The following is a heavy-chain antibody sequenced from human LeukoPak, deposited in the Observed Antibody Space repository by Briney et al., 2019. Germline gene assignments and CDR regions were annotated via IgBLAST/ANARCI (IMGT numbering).Heavy chain of an antibody. J-gene: IGHJ4*02. CDR2: ISSSDGTR. Sequence: GGSLRLSCAASGFIFSSYEMNWVRQAPGKGLEWVSYISSSDGTRTYADSVKGRFTISRDNAKNSLYLQMNSLRAEDTAVYYCARAGYCSSTSCLPLRNFDYWGQGTLVTVSS. V-gene: IGHV3-48*03. D-gene: IGHD2-2*01. CDR3: ARAGYCSSTSCLPLRNFDY. CDR1: GFIFSSYE.